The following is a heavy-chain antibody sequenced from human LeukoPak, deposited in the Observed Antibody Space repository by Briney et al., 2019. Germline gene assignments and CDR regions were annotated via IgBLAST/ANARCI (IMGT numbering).Heavy chain of an antibody. CDR2: IYSGGST. Sequence: GGSLRLSCAASGFTVSSNYMSWVRQAPGKGLEWVSVIYSGGSTYYADSVKGRFTISRDNSKNTLYLQMNSLRAEDTAVYYCARERGDGYNPVDYWGQGTLVTVSS. CDR1: GFTVSSNY. D-gene: IGHD5-24*01. CDR3: ARERGDGYNPVDY. J-gene: IGHJ4*02. V-gene: IGHV3-66*01.